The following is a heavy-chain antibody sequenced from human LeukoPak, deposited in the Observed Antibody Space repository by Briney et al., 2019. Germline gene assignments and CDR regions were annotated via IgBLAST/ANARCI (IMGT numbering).Heavy chain of an antibody. CDR1: GYTFTGCY. CDR2: INPNSGGI. CDR3: ARDPPIGGADVFDI. V-gene: IGHV1-2*02. Sequence: ASLKVSCKAAGYTFTGCYMHWVRQAPGQGLEWMGWINPNSGGINYAQKFQGRVTMTRDTSISTAYMELSRLTSDDTAVYYCARDPPIGGADVFDIWGQGTMVTVSS. D-gene: IGHD3-10*01. J-gene: IGHJ3*02.